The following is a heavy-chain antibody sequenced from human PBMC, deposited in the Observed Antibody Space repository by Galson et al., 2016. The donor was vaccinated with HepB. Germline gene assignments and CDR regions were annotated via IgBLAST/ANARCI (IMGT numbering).Heavy chain of an antibody. CDR2: IYYSGST. V-gene: IGHV4-61*01. Sequence: SETLSLTCTVSGGSVSSASYYWRWIRQTPGKGLEWIGQIYYSGSTNYNPSLKSRVTISGDTSKNQFFLKLSSVTAADTAVYYCARYQRITIFGMVIPAAFDIWGQGTMVTVSS. J-gene: IGHJ3*02. D-gene: IGHD3-3*01. CDR1: GGSVSSASYY. CDR3: ARYQRITIFGMVIPAAFDI.